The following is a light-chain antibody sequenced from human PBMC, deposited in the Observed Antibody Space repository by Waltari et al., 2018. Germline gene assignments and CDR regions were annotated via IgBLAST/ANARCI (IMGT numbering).Light chain of an antibody. Sequence: DIQMTQSPSSLSTSVGDRVTISCRTSQTISGYLNWYQQKPGKAPNLLIYAGSSLQSGVPSRFSGSGSGTDFTLTVTRLQPEDFATYYCQQTYSTPYSFGQGTKLEI. CDR3: QQTYSTPYS. CDR1: QTISGY. J-gene: IGKJ2*01. CDR2: AGS. V-gene: IGKV1-39*01.